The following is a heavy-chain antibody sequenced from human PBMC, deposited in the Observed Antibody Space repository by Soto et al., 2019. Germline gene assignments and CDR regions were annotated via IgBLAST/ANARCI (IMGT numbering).Heavy chain of an antibody. D-gene: IGHD2-2*01. J-gene: IGHJ6*02. CDR2: ISAYNGNT. V-gene: IGHV1-18*01. CDR1: GYTFTSYG. CDR3: ARDNPFYCSSTSCPAYYYYGMDV. Sequence: ASVKVSCKASGYTFTSYGISWGRKAPGQGLEWMGWISAYNGNTNYAQKLQGRVTMTTDTSTSTAYMELRSLRSDDTDVYYCARDNPFYCSSTSCPAYYYYGMDVWGPGTTVTVSS.